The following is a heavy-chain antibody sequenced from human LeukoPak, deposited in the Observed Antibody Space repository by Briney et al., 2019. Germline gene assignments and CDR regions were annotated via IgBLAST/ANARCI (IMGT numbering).Heavy chain of an antibody. CDR2: ISYDGSNK. D-gene: IGHD6-13*01. V-gene: IGHV3-30-3*01. CDR1: GFTFGSYA. J-gene: IGHJ4*02. CDR3: ARVGLYSSSWYYFDY. Sequence: PGGSLRLSCAASGFTFGSYAMHWVRQAPGKGLEWVAVISYDGSNKYYADSVKGRFTISRDNSKNTLYLQMNSLRAEDTAVYYCARVGLYSSSWYYFDYWGQGTLVTVSS.